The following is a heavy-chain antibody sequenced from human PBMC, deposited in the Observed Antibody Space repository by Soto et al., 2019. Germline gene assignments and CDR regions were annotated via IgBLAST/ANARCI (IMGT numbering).Heavy chain of an antibody. V-gene: IGHV4-31*03. D-gene: IGHD7-27*01. CDR2: IYYSGST. CDR1: GASISIGGYY. Sequence: QVQLQESGPGLVKPSQTLSLTCTVSGASISIGGYYWGWIRQHPGKGLEWIGYIYYSGSTYYNPSLKSRVTISVDTSKNPFSLKLGSVTAADTAVYYCARDRGLGLNDSYDGMDGWGQGTTGTVSS. J-gene: IGHJ6*02. CDR3: ARDRGLGLNDSYDGMDG.